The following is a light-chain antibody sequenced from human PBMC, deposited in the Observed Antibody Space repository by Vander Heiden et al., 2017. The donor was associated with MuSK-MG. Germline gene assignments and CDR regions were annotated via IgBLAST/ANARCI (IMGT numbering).Light chain of an antibody. V-gene: IGKV4-1*01. CDR3: QQYYSTPLT. J-gene: IGKJ4*01. Sequence: DIVMTQSPDSLAVSLGERATIHCMSSQSVLYSANNKNYAACYQQKPGQPPKLLNDWASTRESGVPDRCSGSESGTDFTLTRRSLQAEDVAVYYCQQYYSTPLTFGGGTKVEIK. CDR2: WAS. CDR1: QSVLYSANNKNY.